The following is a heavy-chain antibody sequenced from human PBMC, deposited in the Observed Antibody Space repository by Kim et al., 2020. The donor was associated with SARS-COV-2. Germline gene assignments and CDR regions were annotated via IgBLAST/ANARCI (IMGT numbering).Heavy chain of an antibody. CDR1: GGTFSSYA. Sequence: SVKVSCKASGGTFSSYAISWVRQAPGQGLEWMGGTFLIFGTANYARKFQGRVTITADESTRTASLELSSLRSYDTAVYYCARLSGAVTPGGYWGQGTLVTVSS. V-gene: IGHV1-69*13. J-gene: IGHJ4*02. CDR3: ARLSGAVTPGGY. D-gene: IGHD4-17*01. CDR2: TFLIFGTA.